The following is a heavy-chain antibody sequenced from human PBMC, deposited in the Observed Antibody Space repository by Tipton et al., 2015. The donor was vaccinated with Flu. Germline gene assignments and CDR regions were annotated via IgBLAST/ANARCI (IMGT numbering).Heavy chain of an antibody. CDR1: GGSISSGSYY. CDR3: ARGSGSGTDVTFYF. D-gene: IGHD3-10*01. V-gene: IGHV4-61*02. J-gene: IGHJ4*02. CDR2: MYVSGST. Sequence: TLSLTCTVSGGSISSGSYYRSWIRQPAGKGLEWIGRMYVSGSTKYNPSLKSRVTMSVDTSKNQFSLKLSSVTAADTAVYYCARGSGSGTDVTFYFWGQGTLVTVSS.